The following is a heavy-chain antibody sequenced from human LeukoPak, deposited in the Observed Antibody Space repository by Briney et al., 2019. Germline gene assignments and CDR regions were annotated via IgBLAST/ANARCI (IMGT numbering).Heavy chain of an antibody. CDR2: ISYDGSNK. CDR3: ARESIAAAGTDY. J-gene: IGHJ4*02. CDR1: GGSISSSS. D-gene: IGHD6-13*01. V-gene: IGHV3-30*03. Sequence: PSETLSLTCTVSGGSISSSSYYWGWIRQPPGKGLEWVAVISYDGSNKYYADSVKGRFTISRDNSKNTLYLQMNSLRAEDTAVYYCARESIAAAGTDYWGQGTLVTVSS.